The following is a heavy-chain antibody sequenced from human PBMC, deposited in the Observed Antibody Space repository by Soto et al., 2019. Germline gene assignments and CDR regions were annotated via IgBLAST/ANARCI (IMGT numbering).Heavy chain of an antibody. V-gene: IGHV6-1*01. J-gene: IGHJ3*02. D-gene: IGHD2-2*01. Sequence: SQTPSLTCAISGDSVSSNSAALNSIRQSPSRGLEWLGRTYYRSKWYNDYAVYVKSRITITPDTSNNQFSLQLNSVTPEDTAVYYCARDPSSCSSTSCYGRTDAFDIWGQGTMVTVSS. CDR3: ARDPSSCSSTSCYGRTDAFDI. CDR1: GDSVSSNSAA. CDR2: TYYRSKWYN.